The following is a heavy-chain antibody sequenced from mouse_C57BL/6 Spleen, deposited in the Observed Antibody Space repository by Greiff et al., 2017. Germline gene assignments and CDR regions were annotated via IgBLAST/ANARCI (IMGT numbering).Heavy chain of an antibody. J-gene: IGHJ3*01. V-gene: IGHV5-17*01. Sequence: EVMLVGSGGSLVKPGGSLKLSGAASGFTFRDYGMHGVRRAPERGLEGVAYFSSGRSTIYYADTVKGRFTISRDNAKYTLLLQMTSLRSEDTAMYYCARPSDGYYAWFAYWGQGTLVTVSA. CDR1: GFTFRDYG. CDR2: FSSGRSTI. D-gene: IGHD2-3*01. CDR3: ARPSDGYYAWFAY.